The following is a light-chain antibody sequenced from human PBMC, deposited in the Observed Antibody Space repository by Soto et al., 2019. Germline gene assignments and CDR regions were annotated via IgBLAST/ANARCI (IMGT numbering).Light chain of an antibody. V-gene: IGKV1-39*01. Sequence: DIQLIQSPSSLSASVGDRVTITCRANEKMNRYLNWYQQKPGKAPKILINAASNLQSGVPSRFSGSGSGADFILTISSLQPEDSATYYCQQGYSTPRTFGQGTKVEVK. J-gene: IGKJ1*01. CDR3: QQGYSTPRT. CDR2: AAS. CDR1: EKMNRY.